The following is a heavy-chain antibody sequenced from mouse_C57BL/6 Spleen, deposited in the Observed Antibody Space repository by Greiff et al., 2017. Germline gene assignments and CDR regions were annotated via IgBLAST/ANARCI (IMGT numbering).Heavy chain of an antibody. CDR3: ARSGGNHAMDY. CDR1: GYTFTSYW. Sequence: QVQLQQPGAELVKPGASVKMSCKASGYTFTSYWITWVKQRPGQGLAWIGDIYPGSGSTNYNEKFKSKATLTVDTSSSTAYMQLSSLTSEDSAVYYCARSGGNHAMDYWGQGTSVTVSS. J-gene: IGHJ4*01. V-gene: IGHV1-55*01. D-gene: IGHD2-1*01. CDR2: IYPGSGST.